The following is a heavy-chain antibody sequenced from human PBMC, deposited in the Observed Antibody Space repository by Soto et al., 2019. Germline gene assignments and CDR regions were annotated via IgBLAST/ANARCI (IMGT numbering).Heavy chain of an antibody. D-gene: IGHD4-17*01. V-gene: IGHV4-31*03. CDR3: ARERVSLRSSPTTVTTGPSYYFDY. Sequence: SETLSLTCTVSGGSISSGGYYWSWIRQHPGKGLEWIGYIYYSGSTYYNPSLKSRVTISVDTSKNQFSLKLSSVTAADTAVYYCARERVSLRSSPTTVTTGPSYYFDYWGQGTLVTVS. CDR1: GGSISSGGYY. CDR2: IYYSGST. J-gene: IGHJ4*02.